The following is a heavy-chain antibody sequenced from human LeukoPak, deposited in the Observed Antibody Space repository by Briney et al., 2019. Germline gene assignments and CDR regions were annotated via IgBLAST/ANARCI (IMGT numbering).Heavy chain of an antibody. J-gene: IGHJ4*02. Sequence: GGPLRLSCAASGFTFDDYAMHWVRQAPGKGLEWVSGISWNSGSIGYADSVKGRFTISRDNAKNSLYLQMNSLRAEDMALYYCAKEGDWNDALDYWGQGTLVTVSS. CDR2: ISWNSGSI. D-gene: IGHD1-1*01. CDR3: AKEGDWNDALDY. CDR1: GFTFDDYA. V-gene: IGHV3-9*03.